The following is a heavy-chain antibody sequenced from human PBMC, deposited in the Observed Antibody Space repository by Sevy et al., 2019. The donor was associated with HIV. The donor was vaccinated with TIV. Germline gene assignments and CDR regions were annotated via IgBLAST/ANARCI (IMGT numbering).Heavy chain of an antibody. Sequence: GGSLRLSCAASGFTFSGNWMSWVRQAPGKGLEWVADIKEDGSEKYYVDSVKGRFTISRDNAKKSLYLQMNNLRAEDTAVDYGARDAGYCSSTSCYRGDYFDYWGQGTLVTVSS. CDR3: ARDAGYCSSTSCYRGDYFDY. D-gene: IGHD2-2*02. V-gene: IGHV3-7*01. J-gene: IGHJ4*02. CDR2: IKEDGSEK. CDR1: GFTFSGNW.